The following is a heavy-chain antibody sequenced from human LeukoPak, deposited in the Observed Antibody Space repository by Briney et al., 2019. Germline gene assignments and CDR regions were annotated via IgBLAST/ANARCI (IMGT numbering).Heavy chain of an antibody. D-gene: IGHD1-7*01. J-gene: IGHJ5*02. CDR2: INPSGGST. Sequence: GASVKVSCKASGYTFTSYYMHWVRQAPGQGLEWMGIINPSGGSTSYAQKFQGRVTMTRDTSTSTVYMELSSLRSEDTAVYYCASHTTTGTTDGWWFDPWGQGTLVTVSS. CDR3: ASHTTTGTTDGWWFDP. V-gene: IGHV1-46*01. CDR1: GYTFTSYY.